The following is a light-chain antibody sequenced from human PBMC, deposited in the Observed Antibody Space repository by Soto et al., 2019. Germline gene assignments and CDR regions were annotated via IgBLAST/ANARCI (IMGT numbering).Light chain of an antibody. V-gene: IGLV2-23*02. J-gene: IGLJ1*01. CDR1: SSDVWSFNF. Sequence: QSALTQPASVSGSPGQSITISCTRPSSDVWSFNFVSWYQQHPDKAPQVLIYEVTKRPPGVSNRFSGSKSGNTASLTISGLQAGDEADYYCCSDAGSSSYVFGTGTKVTVL. CDR2: EVT. CDR3: CSDAGSSSYV.